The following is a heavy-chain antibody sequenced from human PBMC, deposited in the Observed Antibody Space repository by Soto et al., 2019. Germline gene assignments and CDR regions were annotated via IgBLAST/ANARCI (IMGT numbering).Heavy chain of an antibody. Sequence: SETLSLTCTVSGGSIRNGDYYWGWIRQPPGKGLEWIGDVYYSGTTYSHPSLNSRVSISVDTSENQFSLRLTSVTAADTAVYYCVTVNLVGAAYYFDYWGPGTLVTVSS. CDR3: VTVNLVGAAYYFDY. V-gene: IGHV4-30-4*01. CDR2: VYYSGTT. J-gene: IGHJ4*02. CDR1: GGSIRNGDYY. D-gene: IGHD1-26*01.